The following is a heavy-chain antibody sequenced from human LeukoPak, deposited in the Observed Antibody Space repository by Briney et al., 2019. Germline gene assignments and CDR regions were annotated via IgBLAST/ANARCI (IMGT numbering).Heavy chain of an antibody. CDR2: IYYSGST. V-gene: IGHV4-59*01. CDR3: ARGVREKNRGFLLYYYYYYMDV. CDR1: GGSISGYY. Sequence: SETLSLTCTVSGGSISGYYWSWIRQPPGKGLEWIGYIYYSGSTNYNPSLKSRVTISVDTSKNQFSLNLSSVTAADTAVYYCARGVREKNRGFLLYYYYYYMDVWGKGTTVAISS. J-gene: IGHJ6*03. D-gene: IGHD3-10*01.